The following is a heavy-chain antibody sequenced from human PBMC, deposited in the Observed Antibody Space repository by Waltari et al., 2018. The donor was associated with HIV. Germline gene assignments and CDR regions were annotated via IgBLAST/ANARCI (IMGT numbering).Heavy chain of an antibody. V-gene: IGHV3-30*04. D-gene: IGHD3-10*01. CDR2: ISYDGSSK. CDR3: ARGSPYFDY. CDR1: GFTFSTYA. J-gene: IGHJ4*02. Sequence: QVQLVESGGDVVQPGRSLRLSCAASGFTFSTYALHWVRQAPGKGLEWVAFISYDGSSKYYAHSVKGRFTISRDNSKNTLYLQMNSLRAEDTAVYYCARGSPYFDYWGQGTLVTVSS.